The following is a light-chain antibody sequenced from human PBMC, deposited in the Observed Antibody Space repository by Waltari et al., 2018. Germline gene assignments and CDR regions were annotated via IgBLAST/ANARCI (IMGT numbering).Light chain of an antibody. CDR2: AAS. CDR3: QQRRNWPLT. V-gene: IGKV3-11*01. Sequence: EIVLTQSPDILSFSPGARATLSCRASQSVGTYLAWYQQRPGQSPRLLIYAASYRAPGIPARFSGSGSETDFTLTISSLQPEDFAVYYCQQRRNWPLTFGGGTRVQI. J-gene: IGKJ4*01. CDR1: QSVGTY.